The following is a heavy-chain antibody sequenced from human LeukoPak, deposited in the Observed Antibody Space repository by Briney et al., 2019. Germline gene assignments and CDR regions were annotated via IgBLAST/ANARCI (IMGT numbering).Heavy chain of an antibody. V-gene: IGHV4-59*05. CDR3: ARMGGDCSGGSCYPT. CDR2: IYYSGST. D-gene: IGHD2-15*01. Sequence: SETLSLTCTVSGGSISSYYWSWIRQPPGKGLEWIGSIYYSGSTYYNPSLKSRVTISVDTSKNQSSLKLSSVTAADTAVYYCARMGGDCSGGSCYPTWGQGTLVTVSS. CDR1: GGSISSYY. J-gene: IGHJ5*02.